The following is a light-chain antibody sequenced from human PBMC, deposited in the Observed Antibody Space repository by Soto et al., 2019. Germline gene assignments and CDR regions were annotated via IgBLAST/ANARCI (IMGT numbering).Light chain of an antibody. V-gene: IGKV3-11*01. J-gene: IGKJ4*01. CDR3: QQRSTPLA. CDR1: QSVSSY. Sequence: EIVLTQSPATLSLSPGERATLSFRASQSVSSYLAWYQQKPGQAPRLLIYDASSRATGIPARFSGSGSGTDFTLTISSLETEDFAVYYCQQRSTPLAFGGGTKVEIK. CDR2: DAS.